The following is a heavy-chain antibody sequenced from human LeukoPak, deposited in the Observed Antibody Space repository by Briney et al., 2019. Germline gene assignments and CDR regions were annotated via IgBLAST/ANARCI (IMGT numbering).Heavy chain of an antibody. CDR3: ARGGRGGYCSSTSCSDY. Sequence: SETLSLTCTVSGGSISTDYWNWIRQPPGKGLEWIGYIHYTGTTNYNPSLKSRLTISIDTSKNQFSLKPSSVTAADTAVYYCARGGRGGYCSSTSCSDYWGQGTLVTVSS. CDR1: GGSISTDY. D-gene: IGHD2-2*01. CDR2: IHYTGTT. V-gene: IGHV4-59*08. J-gene: IGHJ4*02.